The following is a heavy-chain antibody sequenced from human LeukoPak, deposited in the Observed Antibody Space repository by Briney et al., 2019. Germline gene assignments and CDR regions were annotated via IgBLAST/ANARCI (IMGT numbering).Heavy chain of an antibody. J-gene: IGHJ6*04. V-gene: IGHV4-30-4*01. CDR1: GGSISSGDYY. Sequence: PSETLSLTCTVSGGSISSGDYYWSWIRQPPGKGLEWIGYIYYSGSTYYNPSFKSRVTISVDTSKNQFSLKLSSVTAADTAVYYCARASDYGTNGMDVWGKGTTATVSS. CDR3: ARASDYGTNGMDV. CDR2: IYYSGST. D-gene: IGHD4-17*01.